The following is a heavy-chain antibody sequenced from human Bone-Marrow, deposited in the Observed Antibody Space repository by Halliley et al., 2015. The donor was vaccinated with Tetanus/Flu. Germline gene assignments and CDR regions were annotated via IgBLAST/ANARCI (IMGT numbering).Heavy chain of an antibody. D-gene: IGHD1-26*01. J-gene: IGHJ6*02. CDR2: ISFDGSNE. Sequence: GREWVAVISFDGSNENYADSVKGRFPISRDNSKNTVYLQVHGLRGDDTAVYYCVNQPPGVVWVTPVKYYSEGMDVWGQGP. CDR3: VNQPPGVVWVTPVKYYSEGMDV. V-gene: IGHV3-30*03.